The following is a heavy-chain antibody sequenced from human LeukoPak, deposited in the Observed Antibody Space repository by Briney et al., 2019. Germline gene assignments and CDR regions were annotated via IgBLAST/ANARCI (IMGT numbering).Heavy chain of an antibody. CDR3: AKDFVARNGLYDAFDV. CDR1: AFTLSTYS. Sequence: SLRLSWPVSAFTLSTYSTEWVSQVPRKLRDWVAHITGGGERPYFADSVKGRFTMSRDNSTNTLSMHMSSLRAEDTAVYYSAKDFVARNGLYDAFDVWGQGTMVSVS. D-gene: IGHD5-24*01. V-gene: IGHV3-23*01. CDR2: ITGGGERP. J-gene: IGHJ3*01.